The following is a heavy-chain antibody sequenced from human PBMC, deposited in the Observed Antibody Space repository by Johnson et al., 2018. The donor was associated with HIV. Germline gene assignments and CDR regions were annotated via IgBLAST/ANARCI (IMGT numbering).Heavy chain of an antibody. D-gene: IGHD3-10*01. CDR2: IWYDGSNK. CDR1: GFTFSSYG. Sequence: QVQLVESGGGLVKPGGSLRLSCAASGFTFSSYGMHWVRQAPGKGLEWVAVIWYDGSNKYYADSVKGRFTISRDNSKNTLYLQMNSLRAEDTAVYYCAKPYGSGSYDAFDIWGQGTVVTVSS. CDR3: AKPYGSGSYDAFDI. V-gene: IGHV3-33*06. J-gene: IGHJ3*02.